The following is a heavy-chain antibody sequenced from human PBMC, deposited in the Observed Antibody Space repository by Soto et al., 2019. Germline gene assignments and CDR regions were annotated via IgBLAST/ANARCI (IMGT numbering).Heavy chain of an antibody. CDR3: TYTLRWLYFDL. CDR2: IYWDDSE. D-gene: IGHD3-22*01. CDR1: GFSLRTSGVG. Sequence: QITLKESGPTLVKPTQTLTLTCTFSGFSLRTSGVGVGWIRQPPGKALEWLALIYWDDSERYSPSLKSRLTITKDTSKNQVVLTLTNMDPVDTATYYCTYTLRWLYFDLWGRGTLVTVSS. V-gene: IGHV2-5*02. J-gene: IGHJ2*01.